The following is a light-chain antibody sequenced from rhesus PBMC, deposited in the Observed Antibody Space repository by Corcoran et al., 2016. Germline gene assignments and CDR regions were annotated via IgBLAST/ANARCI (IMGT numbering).Light chain of an antibody. J-gene: IGLJ1*01. CDR1: KIGGQV. Sequence: SYELTRPASVSVSPGQTARITCGGDKIGGQVVAWYQQKPPKAPGLVIYSHNERPSGIPERFSGSKSGNTATLTISGVEAGDEANYYCQVWDISSDYYIFGSGTRLTVL. CDR2: SHN. V-gene: IGLV3-44*01. CDR3: QVWDISSDYYI.